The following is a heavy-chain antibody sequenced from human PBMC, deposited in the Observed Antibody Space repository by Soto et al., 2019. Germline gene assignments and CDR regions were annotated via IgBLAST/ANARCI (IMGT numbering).Heavy chain of an antibody. CDR3: ARASTGITIFGVVIMSSDY. J-gene: IGHJ4*02. Sequence: GGSLRLSCAASGFTFSSYEMNWVRQAPGKGLEWVSYISSSGSTIYYADSVKGRFTISRDNAKNSLYLQMNSLRAEDTAVYYCARASTGITIFGVVIMSSDYWGQGTLVTVSS. CDR2: ISSSGSTI. V-gene: IGHV3-48*03. D-gene: IGHD3-3*01. CDR1: GFTFSSYE.